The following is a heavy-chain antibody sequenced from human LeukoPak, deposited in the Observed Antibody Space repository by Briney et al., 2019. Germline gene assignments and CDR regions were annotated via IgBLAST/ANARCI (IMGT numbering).Heavy chain of an antibody. CDR2: INGSGGTR. Sequence: GGSLRLSCAASGFTFSSYAMSWVRQAPGKGLEWVSGINGSGGTRYYADSVKGRFTISRDNSKNTLYLQMNSLKAEDTAVYYCAKGTWDLLPSHYYYGMDVWGQGATVTVSS. CDR3: AKGTWDLLPSHYYYGMDV. J-gene: IGHJ6*02. CDR1: GFTFSSYA. D-gene: IGHD1-26*01. V-gene: IGHV3-23*01.